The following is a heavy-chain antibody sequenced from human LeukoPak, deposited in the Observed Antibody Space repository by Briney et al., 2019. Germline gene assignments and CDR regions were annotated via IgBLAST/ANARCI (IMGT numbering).Heavy chain of an antibody. CDR1: GGTFSSYA. CDR2: IIPIFGTA. CDR3: ARMVRGVSVAFDI. D-gene: IGHD3-10*01. Sequence: ASVKVSCKASGGTFSSYAISWVRQAPGQGLEWMGGIIPIFGTANYAQKFQGRVTITADESTSTAYMELGSLRSEDTAVYYCARMVRGVSVAFDIWGQGTMVTVSS. V-gene: IGHV1-69*13. J-gene: IGHJ3*02.